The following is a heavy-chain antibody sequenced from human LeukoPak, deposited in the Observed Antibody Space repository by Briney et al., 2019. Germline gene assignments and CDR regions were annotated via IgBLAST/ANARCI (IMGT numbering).Heavy chain of an antibody. D-gene: IGHD3-3*01. V-gene: IGHV1-2*02. CDR2: INPNSGGT. CDR3: ARDLDFWSGYYLDY. Sequence: GASVKVSCKASGYTFTGYYMHWVRQAPGQGLEWMGWINPNSGGTNYAQKFQGRVTTTRDTSISTAYMELSRLRSDDTAVYYCARDLDFWSGYYLDYWGQGTLVTVSS. J-gene: IGHJ4*02. CDR1: GYTFTGYY.